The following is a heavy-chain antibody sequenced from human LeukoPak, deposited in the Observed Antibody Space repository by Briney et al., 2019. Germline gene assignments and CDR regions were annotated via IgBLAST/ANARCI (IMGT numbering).Heavy chain of an antibody. CDR1: GFTFSTYW. Sequence: GGSLRLSCAASGFTFSTYWMHWVRQVPGKGLVWVSRINSDGRSTIYADSVKGRFTISRDNAKNTLYLQMNSLRAEDTAVYYCARRYYDDVTGYGLDYWGQGTLVTVSS. CDR2: INSDGRST. CDR3: ARRYYDDVTGYGLDY. D-gene: IGHD3-9*01. V-gene: IGHV3-74*01. J-gene: IGHJ4*02.